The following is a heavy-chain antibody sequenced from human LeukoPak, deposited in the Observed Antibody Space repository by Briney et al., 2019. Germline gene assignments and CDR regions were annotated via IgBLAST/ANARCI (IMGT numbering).Heavy chain of an antibody. CDR2: MNPNSGNT. CDR1: GYTFTSYD. Sequence: ASVKVSCKASGYTFTSYDINWVRQATGQGLEWMGWMNPNSGNTGYAQKFQGRVTITRNTSISTVYMELSSLRSEDTAVYHCARVLTGSYWYFDLWGRGTLVTVSS. CDR3: ARVLTGSYWYFDL. V-gene: IGHV1-8*03. D-gene: IGHD7-27*01. J-gene: IGHJ2*01.